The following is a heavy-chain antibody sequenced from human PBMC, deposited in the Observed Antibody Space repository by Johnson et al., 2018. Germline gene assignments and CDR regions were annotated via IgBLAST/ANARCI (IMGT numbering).Heavy chain of an antibody. D-gene: IGHD3-9*01. CDR1: GFTFSDYY. Sequence: QVQLVESGGGLVKPGGSLRLSCAASGFTFSDYYMSWIRQAPGKGLEWISYISNGGSTKYYADSLKGRFTISRDNAKKSLYLQTNSLRVEDTAVYYCARVLWDYVILTTYHPDAFDIWGQGTMVTVSS. CDR3: ARVLWDYVILTTYHPDAFDI. J-gene: IGHJ3*02. V-gene: IGHV3-11*04. CDR2: ISNGGSTK.